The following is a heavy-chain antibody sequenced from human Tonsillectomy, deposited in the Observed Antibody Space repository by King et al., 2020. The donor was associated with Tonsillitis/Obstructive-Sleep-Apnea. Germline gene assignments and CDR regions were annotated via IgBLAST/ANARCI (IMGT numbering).Heavy chain of an antibody. CDR1: VCSSSGYY. D-gene: IGHD6-6*01. J-gene: IGHJ5*02. Sequence: VQLQESGPGLVKPSETLSLTCTVAVCSSSGYYWSWIRQPPGEGLEWIGYIYYSGSTNYNPSLKSRVTISVDTSKDQFSLNLSAVTAADTAVYYWSRGGASSKWFDPWGQGTLVTVSS. CDR2: IYYSGST. V-gene: IGHV4-59*01. CDR3: SRGGASSKWFDP.